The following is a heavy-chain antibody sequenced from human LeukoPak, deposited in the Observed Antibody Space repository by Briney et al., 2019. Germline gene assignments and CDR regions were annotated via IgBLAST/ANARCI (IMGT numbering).Heavy chain of an antibody. CDR3: AKDAAYSSSWYRAYYYYYGMGV. CDR1: GFTFSSYG. D-gene: IGHD6-13*01. V-gene: IGHV3-30*02. J-gene: IGHJ6*02. Sequence: GGSLRLSCAASGFTFSSYGMHWVRQAPGKGLEWVAFMRYDGSNKYYADSVKGRFTISRDNSKNTLYLQMNSLRAEDTAVYYCAKDAAYSSSWYRAYYYYYGMGVWGQGTTVTVSS. CDR2: MRYDGSNK.